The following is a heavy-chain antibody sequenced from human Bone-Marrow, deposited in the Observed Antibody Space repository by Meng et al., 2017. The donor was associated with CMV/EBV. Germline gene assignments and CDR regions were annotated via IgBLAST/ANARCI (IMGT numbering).Heavy chain of an antibody. CDR1: GFTFTSYW. CDR2: IKQDGSEK. J-gene: IGHJ5*02. D-gene: IGHD6-13*01. CDR3: ASSSSWYWFDP. V-gene: IGHV3-7*01. Sequence: GGSLRLSCAASGFTFTSYWMSWVRQAPGKGLEWVANIKQDGSEKYYVDSVKGRFTISRDNAKNSLYLQMNSLRAEDTAVYYCASSSSWYWFDPWGQGTLVTVSS.